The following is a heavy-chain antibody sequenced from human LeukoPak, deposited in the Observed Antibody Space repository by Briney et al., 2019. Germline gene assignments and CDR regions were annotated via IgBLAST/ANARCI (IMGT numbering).Heavy chain of an antibody. CDR3: ATEAFDF. V-gene: IGHV3-30*14. Sequence: GGSLRLSCAASGFTFSTYTIHWVRQAPGKGLEWVAVMSNDGYNKYYADSVKGRFTISRDDSKNTLYLQLGSLRDDDMAVYYCATEAFDFWGQGTLVTVSS. CDR1: GFTFSTYT. CDR2: MSNDGYNK. J-gene: IGHJ4*02.